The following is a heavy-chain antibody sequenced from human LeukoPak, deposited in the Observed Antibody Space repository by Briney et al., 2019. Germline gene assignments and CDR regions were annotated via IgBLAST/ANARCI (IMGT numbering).Heavy chain of an antibody. V-gene: IGHV1-24*01. Sequence: ASVKVSCKVSGYTLTELSMHWVRQAPGKGLEWMGGFDPEDGETIYAQKFQGRVTMTEDTSTDTAYMELSSLRSEDTAVYYCATVVWSGYYRARWFDPWGQGTLVTVSS. CDR2: FDPEDGET. D-gene: IGHD3-3*01. J-gene: IGHJ5*02. CDR1: GYTLTELS. CDR3: ATVVWSGYYRARWFDP.